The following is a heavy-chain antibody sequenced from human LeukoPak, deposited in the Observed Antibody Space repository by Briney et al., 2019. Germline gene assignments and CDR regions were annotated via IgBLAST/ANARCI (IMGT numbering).Heavy chain of an antibody. J-gene: IGHJ4*02. Sequence: GGSLRLSCAAAGFTFNTSWMNWVRQTPGKGLEWVASIKEDGSEKYYLDSVEGRFTISRDNIKNSLYLQMNSLRDEDTAVYYCATLWAYTSWGGDYWGQGTLVTVSS. D-gene: IGHD7-27*01. V-gene: IGHV3-7*01. CDR3: ATLWAYTSWGGDY. CDR2: IKEDGSEK. CDR1: GFTFNTSW.